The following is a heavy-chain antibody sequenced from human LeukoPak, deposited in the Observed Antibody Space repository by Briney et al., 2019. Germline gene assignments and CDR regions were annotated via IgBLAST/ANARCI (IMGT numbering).Heavy chain of an antibody. CDR2: TNPNSGNT. Sequence: ASVKVSCKASGYTFTSYDINWVRQATGQGLEWMGWTNPNSGNTGYAQKFQGRVTMTRNTSISTAYMELSSLRSEDTAVYYCAREYDILTGYYVLWGQGTLVTVSS. V-gene: IGHV1-8*01. CDR1: GYTFTSYD. D-gene: IGHD3-9*01. CDR3: AREYDILTGYYVL. J-gene: IGHJ4*02.